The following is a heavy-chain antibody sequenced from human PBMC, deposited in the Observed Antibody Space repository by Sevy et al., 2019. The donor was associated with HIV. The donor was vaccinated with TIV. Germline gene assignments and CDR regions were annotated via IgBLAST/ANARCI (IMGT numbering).Heavy chain of an antibody. V-gene: IGHV4-59*01. CDR2: FYYSGST. J-gene: IGHJ2*01. CDR1: GGSISTYY. D-gene: IGHD2-8*01. Sequence: SETLSLTCTVSGGSISTYYWSWIRQPPGKELEWIGYFYYSGSTDYNPSLKSRVTISTDRSQNQFTLKLNSLTTADTAVYYCARGGTRGWYFDLWGHGTLVTVSS. CDR3: ARGGTRGWYFDL.